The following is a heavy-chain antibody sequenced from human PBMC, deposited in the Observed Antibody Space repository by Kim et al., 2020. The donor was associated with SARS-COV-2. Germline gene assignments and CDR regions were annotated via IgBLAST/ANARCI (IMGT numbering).Heavy chain of an antibody. V-gene: IGHV1-3*01. CDR3: ARDMNPTVYDY. CDR1: GYTFKSYP. J-gene: IGHJ4*02. Sequence: ASVKVSCKASGYTFKSYPIHWVRQAPGLRLEWMGWVNAANDETKYSQKFQGRVTITRDTSANTAYMDLRSLTFEDTAIYYCARDMNPTVYDYWGQGTLVT. D-gene: IGHD4-4*01. CDR2: VNAANDET.